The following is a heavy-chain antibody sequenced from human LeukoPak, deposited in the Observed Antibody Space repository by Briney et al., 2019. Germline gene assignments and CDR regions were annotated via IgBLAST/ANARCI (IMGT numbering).Heavy chain of an antibody. CDR3: RVAAANYYHYYGMDV. Sequence: GGSLRLSCSASGFTFSSYAVHWVRHAPGKGLEYVSAISSNGGATYYADSLKGRFTISRDNSKSTLYLQMSSLRVEDTAVYYCRVAAANYYHYYGMDVWGKGTTVTVSS. V-gene: IGHV3-64D*06. J-gene: IGHJ6*04. CDR2: ISSNGGAT. CDR1: GFTFSSYA. D-gene: IGHD6-13*01.